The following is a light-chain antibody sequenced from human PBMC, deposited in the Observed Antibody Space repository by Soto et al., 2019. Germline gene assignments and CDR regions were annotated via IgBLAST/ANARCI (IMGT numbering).Light chain of an antibody. V-gene: IGKV3-11*01. Sequence: EIVMTQSPATLSVSPGERVTLSCRASQSVNNKVAWYQQKPGQAPSLLICDASIRATCSAARFSGSWSGTDFTLNTSSLEPEDFAVYYCQHRSNFGQGTRLEIK. CDR2: DAS. CDR1: QSVNNK. J-gene: IGKJ5*01. CDR3: QHRSN.